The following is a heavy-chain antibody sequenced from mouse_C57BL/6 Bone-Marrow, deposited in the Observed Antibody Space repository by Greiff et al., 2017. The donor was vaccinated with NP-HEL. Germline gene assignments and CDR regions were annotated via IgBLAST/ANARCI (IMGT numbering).Heavy chain of an antibody. CDR1: GYTFTSYW. Sequence: QVQLQQPGAELVKPGASVKMSCKASGYTFTSYWITWLKQRPGQGLEWIGDIYPGSGSTNYNEKFKSKATLTVDTSSSTAYMQLSSLTSEDSAVYYCARDYYGSSYDYWGQGTTLTVSS. D-gene: IGHD1-1*01. CDR3: ARDYYGSSYDY. V-gene: IGHV1-55*01. CDR2: IYPGSGST. J-gene: IGHJ2*01.